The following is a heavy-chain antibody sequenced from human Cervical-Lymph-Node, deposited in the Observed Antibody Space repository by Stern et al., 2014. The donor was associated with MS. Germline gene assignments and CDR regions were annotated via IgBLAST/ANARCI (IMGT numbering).Heavy chain of an antibody. V-gene: IGHV1-69*01. Sequence: QVQLVQSGAEVKKPGSSMKVSCKASGGSFSTFDIIWVRQAPGQGLELLGGISPLFGTTNYVQKFQGRVTMTADASTSTACMELSSLRSEDTAVYYCARHQGGIAANWGQGTLVTVSS. J-gene: IGHJ4*02. CDR1: GGSFSTFD. CDR3: ARHQGGIAAN. CDR2: ISPLFGTT. D-gene: IGHD6-13*01.